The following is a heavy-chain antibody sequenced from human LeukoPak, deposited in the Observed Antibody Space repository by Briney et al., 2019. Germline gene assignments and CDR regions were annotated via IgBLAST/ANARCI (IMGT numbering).Heavy chain of an antibody. CDR1: GGSISSGDYY. CDR2: IYYSGST. D-gene: IGHD6-13*01. V-gene: IGHV4-30-4*02. J-gene: IGHJ4*02. Sequence: SETLSLTCTVSGGSISSGDYYWSWIRQPPGKGLEWIGYIYYSGSTYYNPSLKSRVTISVDTSKNQFSLKLSSVTAADTAVYYCARNAGDSSSWVDYWGQGTLVTVSS. CDR3: ARNAGDSSSWVDY.